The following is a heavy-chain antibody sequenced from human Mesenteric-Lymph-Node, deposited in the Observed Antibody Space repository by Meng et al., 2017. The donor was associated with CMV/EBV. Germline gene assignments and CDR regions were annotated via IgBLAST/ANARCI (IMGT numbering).Heavy chain of an antibody. CDR2: IYPGDSDT. D-gene: IGHD3-9*01. CDR3: AAWFRRGGY. Sequence: KTPCKGSGYSFPNYWIGWVRQMPGKGLEWMGIIYPGDSDTRYSPSFQGQVTISADKSISTAYLQWSSLKASDTAMYYCAAWFRRGGYWGQGTLVTVSS. V-gene: IGHV5-51*01. J-gene: IGHJ4*02. CDR1: GYSFPNYW.